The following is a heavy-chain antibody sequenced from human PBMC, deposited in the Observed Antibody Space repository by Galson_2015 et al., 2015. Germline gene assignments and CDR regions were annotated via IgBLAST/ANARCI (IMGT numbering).Heavy chain of an antibody. Sequence: SVKVSCKASGGTFSSYAISWVRQAPGQGLEWMGGIIPIFGTANYAQKFQGRVTITADESTSTAYMELSSLRSEDTAVYYCASPFMVQGVIPTRGYFQHSGQGTLVTVSS. CDR2: IIPIFGTA. CDR1: GGTFSSYA. CDR3: ASPFMVQGVIPTRGYFQH. V-gene: IGHV1-69*13. D-gene: IGHD3-10*01. J-gene: IGHJ1*01.